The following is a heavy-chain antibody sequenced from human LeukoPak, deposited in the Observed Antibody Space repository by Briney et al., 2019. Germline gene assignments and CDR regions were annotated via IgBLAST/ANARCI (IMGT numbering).Heavy chain of an antibody. CDR3: ATLSYITMIY. J-gene: IGHJ4*02. CDR1: GGSFSGYY. Sequence: SETLSLTCAVYGGSFSGYYWSWIRQPPGKGLEWIGEINHSGSTNYNPSLKSRVTISVDTSKNQFSLKLSSVTAADTAVYYCATLSYITMIYWGQGTLVTVSS. V-gene: IGHV4-34*01. CDR2: INHSGST. D-gene: IGHD3-22*01.